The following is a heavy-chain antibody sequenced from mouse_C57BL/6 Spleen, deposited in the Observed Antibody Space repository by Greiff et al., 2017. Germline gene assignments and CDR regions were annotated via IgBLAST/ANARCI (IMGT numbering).Heavy chain of an antibody. V-gene: IGHV1-64*01. CDR2: IHPNSGST. CDR1: GYTFTSYW. CDR3: ASSVRGGYWYLDV. Sequence: VQLQQPGAELVKPGASVKLSCKASGYTFTSYWMHWVKQRPGQGLEWIGMIHPNSGSTNYNEKFKSKATLTVDKSSSTAYMQRSSLTSEDSAVYCCASSVRGGYWYLDVWGTGTTVTVSS. J-gene: IGHJ1*03.